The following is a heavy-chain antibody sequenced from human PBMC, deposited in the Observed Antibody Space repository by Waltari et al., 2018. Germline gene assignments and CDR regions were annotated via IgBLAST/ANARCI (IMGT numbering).Heavy chain of an antibody. V-gene: IGHV4-34*01. CDR2: INHSGST. Sequence: QVQLQQWGAGLLKPSETLSLTCAVYGGSFSGYYWSWIRQPPGKGLEWIGEINHSGSTNNNPSLKSRVTISVDTSKNQFSLKLSSVTAADTAVYYCASKGSLYYDFWSGSLAHFDYWGQGTLVTVSS. D-gene: IGHD3-3*01. CDR1: GGSFSGYY. J-gene: IGHJ4*02. CDR3: ASKGSLYYDFWSGSLAHFDY.